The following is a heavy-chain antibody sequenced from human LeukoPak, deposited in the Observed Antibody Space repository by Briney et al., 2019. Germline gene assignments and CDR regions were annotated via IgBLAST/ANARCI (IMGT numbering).Heavy chain of an antibody. CDR1: GFTFSSYS. J-gene: IGHJ3*02. CDR2: ISSSSSTI. Sequence: GGSLRLSCAASGFTFSSYSMNWVRQAPGKGLEWVSYISSSSSTIYYADSVKGRFTISRGNAKNSLYLQMNSLRAEDTAVYYCARDMSTMIVVVRDAFDIWGQGTMVTVSS. D-gene: IGHD3-22*01. CDR3: ARDMSTMIVVVRDAFDI. V-gene: IGHV3-48*01.